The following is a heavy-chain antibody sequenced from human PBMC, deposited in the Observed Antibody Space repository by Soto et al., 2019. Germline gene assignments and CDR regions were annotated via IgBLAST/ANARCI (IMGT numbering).Heavy chain of an antibody. V-gene: IGHV4-39*01. CDR2: IYYSGST. CDR3: ALQSRYSSSWDFDY. D-gene: IGHD6-13*01. J-gene: IGHJ4*02. Sequence: SETLSLTCTVSGGSISSSSYYWGWIRQPPGKGLEWIGSIYYSGSTYYNPSLKSRVTISVDTSKNQFSLKLSSVTAADTAVYYCALQSRYSSSWDFDYWGQGTLVTVSS. CDR1: GGSISSSSYY.